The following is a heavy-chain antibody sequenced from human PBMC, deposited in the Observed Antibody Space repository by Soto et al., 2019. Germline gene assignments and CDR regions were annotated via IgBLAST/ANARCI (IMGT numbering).Heavy chain of an antibody. CDR3: ARTLRPRGHYFLDY. V-gene: IGHV3-48*02. CDR1: GFPFSGYV. CDR2: IGSSSSSSTI. Sequence: GGSLRLSCASSGFPFSGYVMNWVRRAPGKGLEWVSYIGSSSSSSTIYYADSVKGRFTVSRDNARNSLFLQMDSLRDEDTAVYYCARTLRPRGHYFLDYWGQGTMVTVSS. J-gene: IGHJ4*03. D-gene: IGHD1-26*01.